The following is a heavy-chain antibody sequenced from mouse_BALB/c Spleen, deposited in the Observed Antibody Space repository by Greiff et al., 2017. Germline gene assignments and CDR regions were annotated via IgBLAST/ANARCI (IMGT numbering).Heavy chain of an antibody. CDR1: GYTFTSYV. Sequence: EVQLQQSGPELVKPGASVKMSCKASGYTFTSYVMHWVKQKPGQGLDWIGYINPYNDGTKYNEKFKGKATLTSDKSSSTAYMELSSLTSEDSAVYYCARPLYYGNYKWYFDVWGAGTTVTVSS. D-gene: IGHD2-1*01. J-gene: IGHJ1*01. CDR3: ARPLYYGNYKWYFDV. CDR2: INPYNDGT. V-gene: IGHV1-14*01.